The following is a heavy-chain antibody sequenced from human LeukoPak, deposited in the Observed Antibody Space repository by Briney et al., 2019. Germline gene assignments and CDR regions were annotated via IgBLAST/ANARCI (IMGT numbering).Heavy chain of an antibody. CDR3: ARGPTYYDFWSGYYDAFDI. V-gene: IGHV4-39*07. J-gene: IGHJ3*02. Sequence: SETLSLTCTVSGGSISSGDYYWSWIRQPPGKGLEWIGEINHSGSTNYNPSLKSRVTISVDTSKNQFSLKLSSVTAADTAVYYCARGPTYYDFWSGYYDAFDIWGQGTMVTVSS. CDR2: INHSGST. D-gene: IGHD3-3*01. CDR1: GGSISSGDYY.